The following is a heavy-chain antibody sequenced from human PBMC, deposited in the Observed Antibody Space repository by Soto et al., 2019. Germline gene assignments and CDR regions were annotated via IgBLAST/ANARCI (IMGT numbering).Heavy chain of an antibody. V-gene: IGHV1-2*02. CDR1: GYTFTGYY. D-gene: IGHD4-17*01. Sequence: ASVKVSCKASGYTFTGYYMHWVRQAPGQGLEWMGWINPNSGGTNYAQKFQGRVTMTRDTSISTAYMELSRLRSDDTAVYYCARQPDYGDYNVTIWYYGMDVWGQGTTVTVSS. CDR3: ARQPDYGDYNVTIWYYGMDV. J-gene: IGHJ6*02. CDR2: INPNSGGT.